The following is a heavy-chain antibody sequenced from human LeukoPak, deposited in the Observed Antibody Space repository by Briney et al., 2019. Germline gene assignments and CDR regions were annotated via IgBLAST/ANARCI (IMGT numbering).Heavy chain of an antibody. CDR1: GITFSSYP. J-gene: IGHJ4*02. V-gene: IGHV3-23*01. CDR2: ISGSGGNT. D-gene: IGHD3/OR15-3a*01. CDR3: ALGLLGF. Sequence: GSLRLSCATSGITFSSYPMSWVRQAPGKGLEWVSGISGSGGNTYYADSVKGRITISRDNSKNTVDLQMNSLRAEDTAVYFCALGLLGFWGQGILVTVSS.